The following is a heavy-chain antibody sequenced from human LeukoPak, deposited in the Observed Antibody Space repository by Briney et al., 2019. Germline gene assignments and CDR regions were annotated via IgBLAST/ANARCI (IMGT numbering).Heavy chain of an antibody. CDR3: ARDRGSGTLDV. Sequence: GGSLRLSCAASGFTFSSYAMSWVRQAPGEGLEWVSAISGSGGSTYYADSVKGRFTISRDNAKNSLYLQMNSLRAEDTAVYYCARDRGSGTLDVWGKGTTVTISS. J-gene: IGHJ6*04. D-gene: IGHD3-10*01. V-gene: IGHV3-23*01. CDR2: ISGSGGST. CDR1: GFTFSSYA.